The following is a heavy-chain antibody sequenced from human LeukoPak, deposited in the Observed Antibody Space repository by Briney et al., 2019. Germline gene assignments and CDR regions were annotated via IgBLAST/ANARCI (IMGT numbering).Heavy chain of an antibody. Sequence: ASVKVSCKASGGTFSSYAISWVRQAPGQGLEWMGGIIPIFGTANYAQKFQGRATTTTDESTSTASMELSSLRSEDTAVYYCARDGRYCSGGSCYSPHNWGQGTLVPVSS. J-gene: IGHJ1*01. D-gene: IGHD2-15*01. CDR1: GGTFSSYA. CDR3: ARDGRYCSGGSCYSPHN. V-gene: IGHV1-69*05. CDR2: IIPIFGTA.